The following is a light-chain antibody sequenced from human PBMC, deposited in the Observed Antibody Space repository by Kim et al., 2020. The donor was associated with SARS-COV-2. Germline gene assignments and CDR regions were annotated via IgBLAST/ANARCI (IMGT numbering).Light chain of an antibody. CDR1: QDINNY. Sequence: DIQMTQSPSSLSASVGDRVTITCQASQDINNYLNWYQQKPGKAPKLLIYDSSNLETGVPSRFSGSGSGTDFTFTISSLQPEDIATYYCQQYDNVLRLTFGGGTKVDIK. CDR2: DSS. V-gene: IGKV1-33*01. CDR3: QQYDNVLRLT. J-gene: IGKJ4*01.